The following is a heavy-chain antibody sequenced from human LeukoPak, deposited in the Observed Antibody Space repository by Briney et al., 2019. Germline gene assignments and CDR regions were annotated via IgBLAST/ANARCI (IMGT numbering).Heavy chain of an antibody. CDR2: VTYDGVSQ. D-gene: IGHD7-27*01. V-gene: IGHV3-30-3*01. Sequence: QPGGSLRLSCAASGFTFNSYAIHWVRQAPGKGLEWVAVVTYDGVSQYYADSVKGRFTISRDNSKNTVYLQVNSLRAEDTAVYYCVRGGLGISPPLFDYWGQGTLVTVSS. CDR1: GFTFNSYA. J-gene: IGHJ4*02. CDR3: VRGGLGISPPLFDY.